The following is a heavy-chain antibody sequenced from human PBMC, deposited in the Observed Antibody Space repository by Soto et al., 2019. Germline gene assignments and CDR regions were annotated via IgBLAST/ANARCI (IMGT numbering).Heavy chain of an antibody. CDR3: ARGFKQGIFGVVIKNWFDP. Sequence: SETLSLTCAVYGVSFIGYYWSGLRQPPGKGLEGSGGISHSGSTNYNPSLKSRVTISVDTSKNQFSLKLSSVTAADTAVYYCARGFKQGIFGVVIKNWFDPWGQGTLVTVSS. CDR2: ISHSGST. J-gene: IGHJ5*02. D-gene: IGHD3-3*01. V-gene: IGHV4-34*01. CDR1: GVSFIGYY.